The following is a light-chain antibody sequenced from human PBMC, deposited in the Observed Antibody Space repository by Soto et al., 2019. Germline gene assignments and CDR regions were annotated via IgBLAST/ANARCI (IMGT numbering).Light chain of an antibody. CDR3: QQSYSTPYT. CDR2: AAS. J-gene: IGKJ2*01. CDR1: QSISSY. Sequence: IQMTQSPSSLSASVGDRATITCRASQSISSYLNWYQQKPGKAPKLLIYAASSLQSGVPSRFSGSGSGTDFTLTISSLQPEDFATYYCQQSYSTPYTFGQGTKVDIK. V-gene: IGKV1-39*01.